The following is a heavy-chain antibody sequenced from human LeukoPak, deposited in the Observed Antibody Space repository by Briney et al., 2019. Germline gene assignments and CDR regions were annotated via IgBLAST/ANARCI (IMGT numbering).Heavy chain of an antibody. J-gene: IGHJ3*02. V-gene: IGHV1-3*01. CDR2: INAGNGNA. CDR3: ARDGIAYCGGDCYSDAFDI. D-gene: IGHD2-21*02. Sequence: ASVKVSCKASGYTFTSYAMHWVRQAPGQRLEWMGWINAGNGNAKYSQKFQGRVTITRDTSASTAYVELSSMRSEDTAVYYCARDGIAYCGGDCYSDAFDIWGQGTMVTVSS. CDR1: GYTFTSYA.